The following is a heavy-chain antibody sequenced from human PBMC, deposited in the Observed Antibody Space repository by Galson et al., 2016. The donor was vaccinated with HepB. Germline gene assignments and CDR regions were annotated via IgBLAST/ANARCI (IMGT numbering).Heavy chain of an antibody. CDR2: IYSGGST. J-gene: IGHJ3*02. Sequence: SLRLSCAASGFTVSSNYMSWVRQAPGKGLKWVSLIYSGGSTYYADSVKGRFTISRDNSKNTVYLQMNTLRAEDTAVYYCARRWKEMATITDAFDIWGQGTMVTVSS. CDR3: ARRWKEMATITDAFDI. V-gene: IGHV3-53*01. CDR1: GFTVSSNY. D-gene: IGHD5-24*01.